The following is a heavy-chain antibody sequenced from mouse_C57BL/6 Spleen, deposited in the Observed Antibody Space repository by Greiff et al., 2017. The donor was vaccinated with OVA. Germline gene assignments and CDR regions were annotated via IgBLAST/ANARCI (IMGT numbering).Heavy chain of an antibody. J-gene: IGHJ2*01. CDR2: IRNKANGYTT. D-gene: IGHD2-5*01. V-gene: IGHV7-3*01. CDR3: ARSYYSILFDY. CDR1: GFTFTDYY. Sequence: EVKLVESGGGLVQPGGSLSLSCAASGFTFTDYYMSWVRQPPGKALEWLGFIRNKANGYTTEYSASVKGRFTISRDNSQSILYLQMNALRAEDSATYYCARSYYSILFDYWGQGTTLTVSS.